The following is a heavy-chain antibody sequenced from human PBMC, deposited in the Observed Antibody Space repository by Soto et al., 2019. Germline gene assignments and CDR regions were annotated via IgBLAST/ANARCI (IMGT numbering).Heavy chain of an antibody. CDR2: ISVYNGNT. CDR3: ARVYDFWSGYSNPFDY. CDR1: GYTFTSYG. Sequence: EASVKVSCKASGYTFTSYGISWVRQAPGQGLEWMGWISVYNGNTNYAQKLQGRVTMTTDTSTSTAYMELRSLRSDDTAVYYCARVYDFWSGYSNPFDYWGQGTLVTVSS. V-gene: IGHV1-18*01. J-gene: IGHJ4*02. D-gene: IGHD3-3*01.